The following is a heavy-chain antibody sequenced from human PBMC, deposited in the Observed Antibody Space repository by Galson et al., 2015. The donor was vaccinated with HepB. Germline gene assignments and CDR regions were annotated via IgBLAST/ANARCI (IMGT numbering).Heavy chain of an antibody. CDR2: ISAYNGNT. D-gene: IGHD6-13*01. CDR3: ARDLLVVAAAGLAMDV. Sequence: SVKASCKASGYTFTSYGISWVRQAPGQGLEWMGWISAYNGNTDYAQKLQGRVTMTTDTSTSTAYMELRSLRSDDTAVYYCARDLLVVAAAGLAMDVWGQGTTVTVSS. J-gene: IGHJ6*02. CDR1: GYTFTSYG. V-gene: IGHV1-18*01.